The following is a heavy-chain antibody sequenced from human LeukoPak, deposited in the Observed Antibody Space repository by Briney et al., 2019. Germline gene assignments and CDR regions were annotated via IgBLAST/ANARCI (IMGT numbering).Heavy chain of an antibody. D-gene: IGHD3-22*01. CDR1: GYTLTSYH. J-gene: IGHJ5*02. Sequence: SVKVSCKASGYTLTSYHMHWVRQAPGQGLEWMGGIIPIFGTANYAQKFQGRVTITADESTSTAYMELSSLRSEDTAVYYCARDYYDSSGYYHNWFDPWGQGTLVTVSS. CDR2: IIPIFGTA. V-gene: IGHV1-69*13. CDR3: ARDYYDSSGYYHNWFDP.